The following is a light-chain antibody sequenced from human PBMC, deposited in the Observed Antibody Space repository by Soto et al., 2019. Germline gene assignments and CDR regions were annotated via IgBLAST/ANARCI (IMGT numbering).Light chain of an antibody. CDR3: QRYNIWPEA. V-gene: IGKV3-15*01. CDR2: GGS. Sequence: EVVMTQSPATLSVSPGERATLSCRASQTISTNLAWYQHKPGQPPMLLVYGGSTRAAAIPARFSGSGSETAFTLTISGLQSEDSAVYYFQRYNIWPEAFGQGTKV. J-gene: IGKJ1*01. CDR1: QTISTN.